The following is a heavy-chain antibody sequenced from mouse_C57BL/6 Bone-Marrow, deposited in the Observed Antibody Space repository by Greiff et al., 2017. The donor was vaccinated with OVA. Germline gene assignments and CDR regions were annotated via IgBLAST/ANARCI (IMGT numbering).Heavy chain of an antibody. CDR3: VKGPTAQATAY. J-gene: IGHJ2*01. D-gene: IGHD3-2*02. V-gene: IGHV1-9*01. CDR2: ILPGSGGT. CDR1: GYTFTGYW. Sequence: QVQLQQSGAELMKPGASVKLSCKATGYTFTGYWIEWVKQRPGHGLEWIGEILPGSGGTNYNEKFKGKATFTADKSSNTAYMQLSSLTTEDSAICYCVKGPTAQATAYWGQGTTLTVSS.